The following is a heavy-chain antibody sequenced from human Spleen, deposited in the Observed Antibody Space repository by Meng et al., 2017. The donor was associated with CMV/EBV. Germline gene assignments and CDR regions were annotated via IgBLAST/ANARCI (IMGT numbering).Heavy chain of an antibody. CDR2: ISTRSSTI. D-gene: IGHD2-15*01. CDR3: ASEAAAPTHFDY. J-gene: IGHJ4*02. CDR1: GFTFSNYT. V-gene: IGHV3-48*04. Sequence: GESLKISCAASGFTFSNYTMNWVRQAPGKGLEWVSYISTRSSTIYYADSVQGRFTISRDNAKNSLYLQMSSLRAEDTAVYYCASEAAAPTHFDYWGQGTLVTVSS.